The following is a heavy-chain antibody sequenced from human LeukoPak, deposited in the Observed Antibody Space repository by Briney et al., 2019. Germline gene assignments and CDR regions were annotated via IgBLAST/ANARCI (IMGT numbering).Heavy chain of an antibody. V-gene: IGHV3-66*01. J-gene: IGHJ6*02. D-gene: IGHD2-15*01. CDR2: IYSGGST. CDR3: ARSGEYCSGGSCYSLDDYYGMDV. CDR1: GFTVSSNY. Sequence: GGSLRLSCAASGFTVSSNYMSWVRQAPGKGLEWASVIYSGGSTYYADSVKGRFTISRDNSKNTLYLQMNSLRAEDTAVYYCARSGEYCSGGSCYSLDDYYGMDVWGQGTTVTVSS.